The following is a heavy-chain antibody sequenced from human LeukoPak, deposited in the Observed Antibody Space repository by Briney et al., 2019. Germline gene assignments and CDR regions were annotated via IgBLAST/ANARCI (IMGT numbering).Heavy chain of an antibody. CDR2: INPYASSI. V-gene: IGHV3-21*06. CDR1: GLTFSDYS. J-gene: IGHJ4*02. Sequence: TGGSLRLSCAASGLTFSDYSFNWVRQAPGKGLEWVSSINPYASSIYYADSVKGRFTISRANAKNSLYLQMDSLRAEDTAFYYCARLRRNSDRSGYYYYYDYWGQGTLVTVSS. CDR3: ARLRRNSDRSGYYYYYDY. D-gene: IGHD3-22*01.